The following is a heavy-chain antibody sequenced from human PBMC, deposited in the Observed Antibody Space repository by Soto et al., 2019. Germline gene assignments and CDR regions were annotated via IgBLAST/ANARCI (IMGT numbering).Heavy chain of an antibody. J-gene: IGHJ4*02. CDR2: MNWNSRNK. CDR1: GFNFDESA. Sequence: GGSLRLSCVGSGFNFDESAMHWVRQAPGKGLEGVSGMNWNSRNKGYVDSVRGRVTISRDNGNTSLYLQMNNLRSAAMAVSYCASVFPPYPFAGPSGSYPPTFDYWGQGTLVTSPQ. CDR3: ASVFPPYPFAGPSGSYPPTFDY. D-gene: IGHD3-10*01. V-gene: IGHV3-9*03.